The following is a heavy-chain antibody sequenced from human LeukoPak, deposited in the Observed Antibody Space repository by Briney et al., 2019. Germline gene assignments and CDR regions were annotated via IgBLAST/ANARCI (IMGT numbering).Heavy chain of an antibody. D-gene: IGHD3-22*01. CDR2: IKQDGSEK. J-gene: IGHJ6*02. Sequence: GGSLGLFCEASGFTFSNYWMTWVRQAPGKGLEWVANIKQDGSEKYYVDFVQGRFTISRDNAKNSRYLQMNSLRAEDTAVYYCAISETTYYYDSSVYFYYYYGMDGWGQGTSVTV. V-gene: IGHV3-7*01. CDR3: AISETTYYYDSSVYFYYYYGMDG. CDR1: GFTFSNYW.